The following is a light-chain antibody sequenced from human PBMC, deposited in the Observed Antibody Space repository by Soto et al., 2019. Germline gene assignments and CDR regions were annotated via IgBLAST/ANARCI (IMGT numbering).Light chain of an antibody. V-gene: IGLV1-44*01. CDR1: SSNIGSNT. J-gene: IGLJ1*01. CDR2: SNN. CDR3: AAWDDSLNGYV. Sequence: QSVLTQPPSASGTPGQRVTISCSGSSSNIGSNTVNWYLQLPGTAPKLLIYSNNQRPSGVPDRFSGSKSGTSASLAISGLQSDDEADYYCAAWDDSLNGYVFGTGTKGTVL.